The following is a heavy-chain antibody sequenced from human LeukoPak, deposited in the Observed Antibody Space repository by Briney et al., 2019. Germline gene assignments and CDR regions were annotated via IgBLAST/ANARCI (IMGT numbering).Heavy chain of an antibody. CDR3: ATHYYDSSGYYSPDS. D-gene: IGHD3-22*01. Sequence: GGSLRLSSAASGFIFSSYAMNWVRQAPGKGLEWVALISYDGSNKYYVDSVKGRFTISRDNSQNTLYLQMNSLRAEDTAVYYCATHYYDSSGYYSPDSWGQGTLVTVSS. CDR1: GFIFSSYA. CDR2: ISYDGSNK. V-gene: IGHV3-30*04. J-gene: IGHJ5*01.